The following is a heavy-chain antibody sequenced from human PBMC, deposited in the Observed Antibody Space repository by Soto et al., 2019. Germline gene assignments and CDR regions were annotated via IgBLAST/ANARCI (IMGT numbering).Heavy chain of an antibody. V-gene: IGHV3-33*01. J-gene: IGHJ4*02. CDR2: IWYDGSNK. Sequence: QVQLVESGGGVVQPGRSLRLSCAASGFTFSNYGMHWVRQAPGKGLEWVAVIWYDGSNKYYADSVKGRFTISRDNSKNTMYLQMNSLRAEDTAVYYCARPPYCSSFWFEYWGQGTLVTVSS. CDR3: ARPPYCSSFWFEY. CDR1: GFTFSNYG. D-gene: IGHD6-6*01.